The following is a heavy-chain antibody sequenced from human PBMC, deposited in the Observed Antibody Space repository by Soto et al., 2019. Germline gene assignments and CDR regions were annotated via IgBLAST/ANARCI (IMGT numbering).Heavy chain of an antibody. CDR3: ARGYGDYEGQFDYYYYGMDV. V-gene: IGHV4-4*07. Sequence: SETLSLTCTVSGGPISSYYWSWIRQPAGKGLEWIGRIYTSGSTNYNPSLKSRVTMSVDTSKNQFSLKLSSVTAADTAVYYCARGYGDYEGQFDYYYYGMDVWGQGTTVTVSS. J-gene: IGHJ6*02. CDR2: IYTSGST. CDR1: GGPISSYY. D-gene: IGHD4-17*01.